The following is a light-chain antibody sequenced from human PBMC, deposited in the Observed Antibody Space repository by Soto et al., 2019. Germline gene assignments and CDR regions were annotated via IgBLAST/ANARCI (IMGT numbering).Light chain of an antibody. CDR1: QSVSSN. CDR3: KQYNNLYT. J-gene: IGKJ2*01. V-gene: IGKV3-15*01. CDR2: ATS. Sequence: ETMLTQSPASLSLSPGETVTVSCRASQSVSSNVAWYQQKPGQAPRLLMYATSTRATGIPARFSGSGSGTEFTLTISSLEFEDFAVYYCKQYNNLYTFGQGTKVDI.